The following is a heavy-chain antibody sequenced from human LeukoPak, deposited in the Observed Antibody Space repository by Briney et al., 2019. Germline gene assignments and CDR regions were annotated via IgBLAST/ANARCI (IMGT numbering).Heavy chain of an antibody. CDR1: GDSLRTTTYY. CDR3: ARDRELAALDP. CDR2: LYHSGTI. D-gene: IGHD1-26*01. V-gene: IGHV4-39*07. Sequence: LETLSLTCTVSGDSLRTTTYYWNWIRQPPGKGLEWIGGLYHSGTIYYNPSLKSRVTISADKSKNHFSLKLTSVTAADTAVYYCARDRELAALDPWGQGTLVTVSS. J-gene: IGHJ5*02.